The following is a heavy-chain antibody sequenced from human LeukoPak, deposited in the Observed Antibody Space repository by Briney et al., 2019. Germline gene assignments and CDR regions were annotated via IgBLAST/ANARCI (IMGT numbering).Heavy chain of an antibody. CDR2: IYYSGST. D-gene: IGHD1-26*01. CDR1: DGSISSYY. V-gene: IGHV4-39*01. Sequence: SETLSLTCTVSDGSISSYYWGWIRQPPGKGLEWIGSIYYSGSTYYNPSLKSRVTISVDTSKNQFSLKLSSVTAADTAVYYCASPIVGATYDIWGQGTMVTVSS. CDR3: ASPIVGATYDI. J-gene: IGHJ3*02.